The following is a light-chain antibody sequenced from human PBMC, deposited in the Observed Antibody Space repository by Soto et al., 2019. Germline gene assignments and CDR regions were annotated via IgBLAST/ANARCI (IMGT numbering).Light chain of an antibody. CDR1: SSDVGRYNY. CDR3: NSYAGIGYV. V-gene: IGLV2-14*03. CDR2: GVS. Sequence: QSALTQPASVSGSPGQSITISCTGTSSDVGRYNYVSWYQQFPGKAPKLIIYGVSNRPSGVSNRFSGPKSGNTASLTISGLQAEDEADYYCNSYAGIGYVFGTGTKVTVL. J-gene: IGLJ1*01.